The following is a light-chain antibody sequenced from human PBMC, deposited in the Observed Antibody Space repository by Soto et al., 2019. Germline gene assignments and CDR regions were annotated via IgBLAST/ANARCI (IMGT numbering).Light chain of an antibody. V-gene: IGKV3-11*01. CDR2: DTS. CDR3: QQRTNWRIT. J-gene: IGKJ5*01. CDR1: QSVSSS. Sequence: EIVLTQSPATLSLSPGERATLSCRASQSVSSSLAWYQQKPGQAPRLLIYDTSNRATDIPPRFSGSGSGTDFTLTISSLEPEDFAVYYCQQRTNWRITFGQGTRLDI.